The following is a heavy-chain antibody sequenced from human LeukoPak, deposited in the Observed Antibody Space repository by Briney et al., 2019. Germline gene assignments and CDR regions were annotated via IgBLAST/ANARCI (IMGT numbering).Heavy chain of an antibody. Sequence: ASVKVSCKSSGYTFINYAISWVRQAPGRGLEWMGWITPYNGNTNYAQNLQDRVTMTTDSSTSTAYLELRGLRSDDTAVYYCARSTGEEYFDYWGQGTLVTVSS. CDR2: ITPYNGNT. V-gene: IGHV1-18*01. D-gene: IGHD2/OR15-2a*01. J-gene: IGHJ4*02. CDR3: ARSTGEEYFDY. CDR1: GYTFINYA.